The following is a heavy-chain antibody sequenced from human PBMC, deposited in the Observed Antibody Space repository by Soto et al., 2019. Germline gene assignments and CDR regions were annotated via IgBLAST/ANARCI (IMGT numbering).Heavy chain of an antibody. D-gene: IGHD4-17*01. J-gene: IGHJ4*02. V-gene: IGHV3-66*01. Sequence: QLVESGGGLVLRGESLRLSCAASGFTVGSAYMSWVRQAPGKGLEWVAGIYSGGNTYYADSVKGRFTISRDTSKNRLYLQMNSLRAEDAAIYYCARDPWVGDIGDYWGQGTLVTVSS. CDR2: IYSGGNT. CDR3: ARDPWVGDIGDY. CDR1: GFTVGSAY.